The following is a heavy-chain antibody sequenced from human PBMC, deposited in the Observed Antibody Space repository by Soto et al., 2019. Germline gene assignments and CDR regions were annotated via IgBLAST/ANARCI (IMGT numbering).Heavy chain of an antibody. Sequence: PSETLSLTCTVSGGSISSGGYYWSWIRQHPGKGLEWIGHIYYSGSTYYNPSLKSRVTILVDTSKNQFSLKLSSVTAADTAVYYCARVAIFGLSYAFDIWGQGTLVTVSS. V-gene: IGHV4-31*03. CDR3: ARVAIFGLSYAFDI. CDR1: GGSISSGGYY. D-gene: IGHD3-3*01. J-gene: IGHJ3*02. CDR2: IYYSGST.